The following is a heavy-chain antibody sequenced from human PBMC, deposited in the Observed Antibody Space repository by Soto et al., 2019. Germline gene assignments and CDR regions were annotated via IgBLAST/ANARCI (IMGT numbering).Heavy chain of an antibody. CDR2: MNPNSGNT. CDR3: ARGRGGYSYGLGYYYGMDV. J-gene: IGHJ6*02. D-gene: IGHD5-18*01. Sequence: ASVKVSCKASGYTFTSYDINWVRQATGQGLEWMGWMNPNSGNTGYAQKFQGRVTMTRNTSISTAYMELSSLRSEDTAVYYCARGRGGYSYGLGYYYGMDVWGQVTTVPVSS. CDR1: GYTFTSYD. V-gene: IGHV1-8*01.